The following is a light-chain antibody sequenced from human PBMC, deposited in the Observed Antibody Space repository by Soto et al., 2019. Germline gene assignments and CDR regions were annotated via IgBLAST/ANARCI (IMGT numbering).Light chain of an antibody. CDR3: QQRSNWPLT. Sequence: EIVLTQAPGTLSLSLGGRATRSCGASQRVSSYLAWYQQRPGQAPRLLIYDGSSRATGIPARFSGSGFGTDFTLTIASLEPEDFAVYYCQQRSNWPLTFGGGTKVDIK. V-gene: IGKV3-11*01. CDR2: DGS. CDR1: QRVSSY. J-gene: IGKJ4*01.